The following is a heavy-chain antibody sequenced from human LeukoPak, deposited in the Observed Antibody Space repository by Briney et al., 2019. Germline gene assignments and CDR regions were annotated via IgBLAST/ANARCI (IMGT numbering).Heavy chain of an antibody. J-gene: IGHJ6*02. CDR3: ARGGLLWFGAGYGMDV. V-gene: IGHV3-74*01. CDR1: GFTFSSYW. CDR2: INSDGSST. Sequence: GGSLRLSCAASGFTFSSYWMHWVRQAPGKGLVWVPRINSDGSSTSYADSVKGRFTISRDNAKNTLYLQMNSLGAEDTAVYYCARGGLLWFGAGYGMDVWGQGTTVTVSS. D-gene: IGHD3-10*01.